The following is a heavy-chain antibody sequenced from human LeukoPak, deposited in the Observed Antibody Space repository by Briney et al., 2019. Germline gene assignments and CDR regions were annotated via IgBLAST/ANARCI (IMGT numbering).Heavy chain of an antibody. D-gene: IGHD3-9*01. J-gene: IGHJ4*02. CDR3: ARWGRYFDWLYHFDY. CDR2: IIPIFGTA. Sequence: ASVKVSCKASGYTFTGYYMHWVRQAPGQGLEWMGGIIPIFGTANYAQKFQGRVTITADESTSTAYMELSSLRSEDTAVYYCARWGRYFDWLYHFDYWGQGTLVTVSS. CDR1: GYTFTGYY. V-gene: IGHV1-69*13.